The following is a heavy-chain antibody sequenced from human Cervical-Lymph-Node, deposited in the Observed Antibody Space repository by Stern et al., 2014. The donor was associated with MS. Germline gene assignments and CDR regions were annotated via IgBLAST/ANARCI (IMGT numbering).Heavy chain of an antibody. CDR1: GFTFSSYW. V-gene: IGHV3-74*01. J-gene: IGHJ4*02. CDR3: ARAISAMVRGVTDY. Sequence: EVQLVESGGGLVQPGGSLRLSCAASGFTFSSYWMHWVRQAPGKGLVWVSRIDSDGSTTSYADAVKGRFTISRDNAQNTVALQLNSLRADDTALYYWARAISAMVRGVTDYWGQGTLVTVSS. D-gene: IGHD3-10*01. CDR2: IDSDGSTT.